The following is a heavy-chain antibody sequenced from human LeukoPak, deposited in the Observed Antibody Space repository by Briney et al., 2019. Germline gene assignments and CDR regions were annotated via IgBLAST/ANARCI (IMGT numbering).Heavy chain of an antibody. D-gene: IGHD3-22*01. Sequence: GGSLRLSCAASGFTFSNYAMHWVRQAPGKGLEWVALISYNGTNEYYADSVKGRFTISRDNSKTSLYLQMNSLRAVGTAVYYCARGRYYYNSSGYIDYWGQGTLVTVSS. J-gene: IGHJ4*02. CDR3: ARGRYYYNSSGYIDY. CDR1: GFTFSNYA. CDR2: ISYNGTNE. V-gene: IGHV3-30-3*01.